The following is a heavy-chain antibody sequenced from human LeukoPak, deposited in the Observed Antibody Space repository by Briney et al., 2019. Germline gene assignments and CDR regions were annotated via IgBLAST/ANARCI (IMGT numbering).Heavy chain of an antibody. Sequence: GGSLRLSCAASGFTFSSYWMSWVRQAPGKGLEWVANIKQDGSEKYYVDSVKGRLTISRDNAKNSLYLQMNSLRAEDTAVYYCARDGYNPASDYWGQGTLVTVSS. CDR1: GFTFSSYW. D-gene: IGHD5-24*01. CDR3: ARDGYNPASDY. V-gene: IGHV3-7*01. CDR2: IKQDGSEK. J-gene: IGHJ4*02.